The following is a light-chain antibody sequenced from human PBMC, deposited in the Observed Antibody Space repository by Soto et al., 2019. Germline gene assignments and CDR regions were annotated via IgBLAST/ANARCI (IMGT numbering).Light chain of an antibody. CDR3: QQYSYFAT. CDR1: QSISSW. CDR2: KAS. J-gene: IGKJ1*01. Sequence: DIQMTQSPSTLSASVGDRVTITCRASQSISSWLAWYQQKAGQAPKLLIYKASIIESGVPSRFSGSGSGTEFTLTISCQQPDDSATYYCQQYSYFATFGQGTRVEVK. V-gene: IGKV1-5*03.